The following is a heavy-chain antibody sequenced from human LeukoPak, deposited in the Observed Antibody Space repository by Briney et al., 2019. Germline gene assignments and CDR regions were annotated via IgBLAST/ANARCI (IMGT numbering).Heavy chain of an antibody. J-gene: IGHJ4*02. D-gene: IGHD6-13*01. CDR1: GFTFNRNA. CDR2: IYSGGST. Sequence: GGSLRLSCAASGFTFNRNAISWVRQAPGKGLEWVSVIYSGGSTYYADSVKGRFTISRHNSKNTLYLQMNSLRAEDTAVYYCARGYSSSSSFDYWGQGTLVTVSS. V-gene: IGHV3-53*04. CDR3: ARGYSSSSSFDY.